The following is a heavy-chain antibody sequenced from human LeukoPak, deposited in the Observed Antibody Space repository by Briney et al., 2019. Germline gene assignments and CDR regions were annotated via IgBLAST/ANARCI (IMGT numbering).Heavy chain of an antibody. J-gene: IGHJ1*01. D-gene: IGHD3-22*01. CDR3: AMYSSANAREFQG. V-gene: IGHV3-21*01. CDR2: ISSSSSYI. CDR1: GFTFSSYS. Sequence: GGSLRLSCAASGFTFSSYSMNWVRQAPGKGLEWVSSISSSSSYIYYADSVKGRFTISRDNAKNSLYLQMNSLRAEDTAVYYCAMYSSANAREFQGWGQGTLVTVSS.